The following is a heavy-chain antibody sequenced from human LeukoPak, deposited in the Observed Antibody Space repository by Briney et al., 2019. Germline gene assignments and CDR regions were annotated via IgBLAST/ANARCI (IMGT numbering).Heavy chain of an antibody. D-gene: IGHD3-10*01. V-gene: IGHV3-30-3*01. CDR2: ISDDGSNK. CDR3: ARHEYYGSGTVGWFDP. Sequence: GGSLRLSCAASGFTFSSYVMHWVRQAPGKGLEWVAVISDDGSNKYYADSVKGRFTISRDNSKNTLYLQMNSLRAEDTAVYYCARHEYYGSGTVGWFDPWGQGTLVTVSS. J-gene: IGHJ5*02. CDR1: GFTFSSYV.